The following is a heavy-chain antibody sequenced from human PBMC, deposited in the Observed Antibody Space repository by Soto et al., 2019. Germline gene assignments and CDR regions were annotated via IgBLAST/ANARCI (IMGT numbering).Heavy chain of an antibody. CDR3: ARRPDGYYYDGMDV. CDR1: GYTFTSYD. J-gene: IGHJ6*02. V-gene: IGHV1-8*01. CDR2: MNPNSGNT. Sequence: QVQLVQSGAEVKKPGASVKVSCKASGYTFTSYDINWVRQATGQGLEWMGWMNPNSGNTGYAQKFQGRVTMTRNTSIKTDYMELSSLRAEHTDVYYCARRPDGYYYDGMDVGGPGTTVTVSS.